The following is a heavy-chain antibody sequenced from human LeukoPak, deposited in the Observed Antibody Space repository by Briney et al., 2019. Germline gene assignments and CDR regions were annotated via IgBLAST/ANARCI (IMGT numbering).Heavy chain of an antibody. CDR1: GESFSAYF. V-gene: IGHV4-34*01. CDR2: IDHRGIS. D-gene: IGHD6-6*01. CDR3: ATRSSTVAAARCFDD. J-gene: IGHJ4*03. Sequence: SETLSLTCAVHGESFSAYFWSWIRHVPGKGLEWIGEIDHRGISNYNPPLKSRATISVDTSKNHFSLNLTSVSAADTAVYYCATRSSTVAAARCFDDWGQGTVVTVSS.